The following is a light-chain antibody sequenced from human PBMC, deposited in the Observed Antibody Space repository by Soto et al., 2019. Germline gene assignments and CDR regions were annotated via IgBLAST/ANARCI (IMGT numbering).Light chain of an antibody. CDR1: ESVTNY. Sequence: EIVLTQSPGTLSLSPGERATLSCRASESVTNYLAWYQQKPGQAPRLLVYDVSNRATGIPARFSGGGSGTDFTLTISNLEPEDFAVYCCQQRSDWPWTFGQGTKVDI. CDR2: DVS. CDR3: QQRSDWPWT. J-gene: IGKJ1*01. V-gene: IGKV3-11*01.